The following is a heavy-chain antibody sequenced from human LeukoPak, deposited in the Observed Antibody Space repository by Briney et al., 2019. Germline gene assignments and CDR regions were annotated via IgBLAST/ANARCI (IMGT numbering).Heavy chain of an antibody. CDR2: IYYSGST. CDR1: GGSISSYY. Sequence: PSETLSLTCTVSGGSISSYYWSWIRQPPGKGLEWIGYIYYSGSTNYNPSLKSRVTISVDTSKNQFSLKLSSVIAADTAVYYCAGGYCSGGSCYSASYWGQGTLVTVSS. D-gene: IGHD2-15*01. J-gene: IGHJ4*02. CDR3: AGGYCSGGSCYSASY. V-gene: IGHV4-59*01.